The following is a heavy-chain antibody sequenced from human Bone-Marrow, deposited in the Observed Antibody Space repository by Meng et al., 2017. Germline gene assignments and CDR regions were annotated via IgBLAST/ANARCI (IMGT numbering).Heavy chain of an antibody. CDR3: ARDRVVGATGGYYYYGMDV. CDR2: IYYSGST. J-gene: IGHJ6*02. V-gene: IGHV4-31*01. CDR1: GGSISSGGYY. Sequence: SETLSLTCTVSGGSISSGGYYWSWIRQHPGKGLEWIGYIYYSGSTYYNPSLKSLVTISVDTSKNQFSLKLSSVTAADTAVYYCARDRVVGATGGYYYYGMDVWGQGNTVTGYS. D-gene: IGHD1-26*01.